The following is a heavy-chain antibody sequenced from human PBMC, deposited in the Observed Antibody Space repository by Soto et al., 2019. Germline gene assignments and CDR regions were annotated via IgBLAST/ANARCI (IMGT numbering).Heavy chain of an antibody. CDR2: IIPILGTA. CDR3: ARPYDSSDYYCGGMGV. Sequence: QVQLVQSGAEVKKPGSSVKVSCKASGGTFNNNAISWVRQAPGQGLEWMGGIIPILGTANYAQKFRGRVTITADESTSTGYMDLSSLRSEDTAVYYCARPYDSSDYYCGGMGVWGQGTTVTVSS. D-gene: IGHD3-22*01. V-gene: IGHV1-69*01. J-gene: IGHJ6*02. CDR1: GGTFNNNA.